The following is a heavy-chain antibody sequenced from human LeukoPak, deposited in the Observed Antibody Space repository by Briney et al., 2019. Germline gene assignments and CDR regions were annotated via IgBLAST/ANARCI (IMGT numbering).Heavy chain of an antibody. V-gene: IGHV3-74*01. J-gene: IGHJ4*02. Sequence: GGSLRLSCAASGFTFRSYWMHWVRQAPGMGLVWVSHINSDGSSTSYADSVKGRFTISRDNAKNTLYLQMNSLRAEDTAVYYCARVWELTGFDYYFDYWGQGTLVTVSS. CDR1: GFTFRSYW. D-gene: IGHD1-26*01. CDR2: INSDGSST. CDR3: ARVWELTGFDYYFDY.